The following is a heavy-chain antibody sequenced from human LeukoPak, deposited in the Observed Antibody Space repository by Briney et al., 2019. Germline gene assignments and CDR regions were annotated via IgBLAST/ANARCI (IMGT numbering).Heavy chain of an antibody. D-gene: IGHD1-14*01. CDR1: GFTFSSSS. CDR3: ARGAGARALDY. V-gene: IGHV3-21*06. J-gene: IGHJ4*02. CDR2: ISGSSTYI. Sequence: GGSLRLSCTGSGFTFSSSSMNWVRQAPGKGVEWVSSISGSSTYISYADSVKGRFTISRDNAKSSLYLQMTSLSAEDTAVYYCARGAGARALDYWGQGTLVTVSS.